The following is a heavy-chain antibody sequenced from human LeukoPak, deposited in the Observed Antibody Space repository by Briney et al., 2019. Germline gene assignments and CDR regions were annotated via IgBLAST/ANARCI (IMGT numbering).Heavy chain of an antibody. D-gene: IGHD1-26*01. V-gene: IGHV3-7*01. CDR3: ARVSGGKWELLGSIDY. J-gene: IGHJ4*02. CDR2: IKQDGSEK. Sequence: GGSLRLSCAASGFTFSSYWMSWVRQAPGKGLEWVANIKQDGSEKYYVDSVKGRFTISRDNAKKSLFLQMNSLRAEDTAVYYCARVSGGKWELLGSIDYWGQGTLVTVSS. CDR1: GFTFSSYW.